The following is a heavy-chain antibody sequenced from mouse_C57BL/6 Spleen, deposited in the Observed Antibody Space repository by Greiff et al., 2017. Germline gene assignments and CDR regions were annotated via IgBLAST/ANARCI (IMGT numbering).Heavy chain of an antibody. Sequence: QVQLQQPGAELVKPGASVKLSCKASGYTFTSYWMHWVKQRPGQGLEWIGMIHPNSGSTNYNEKFKSKDTLTVDKSSSTAYMQLSSLTSEGSAVYYCASHITTVYYAMDYWGQGTSVTVSS. CDR1: GYTFTSYW. V-gene: IGHV1-64*01. CDR3: ASHITTVYYAMDY. J-gene: IGHJ4*01. CDR2: IHPNSGST. D-gene: IGHD1-1*01.